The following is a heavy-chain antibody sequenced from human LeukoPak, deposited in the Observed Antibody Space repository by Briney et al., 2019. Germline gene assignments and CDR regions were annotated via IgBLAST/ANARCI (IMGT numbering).Heavy chain of an antibody. CDR1: GGSISSRTYY. CDR2: IYYSGST. Sequence: SETLSLTCTVSGGSISSRTYYWGWLRRPPGRGLEWIGSIYYSGSTYYNPSLKSRVTVSVDTSKNQFSLNLSSVTAADTAVYYCVRGSTLRHYQYWGQGTLVTVSS. D-gene: IGHD3-16*01. J-gene: IGHJ4*02. CDR3: VRGSTLRHYQY. V-gene: IGHV4-39*01.